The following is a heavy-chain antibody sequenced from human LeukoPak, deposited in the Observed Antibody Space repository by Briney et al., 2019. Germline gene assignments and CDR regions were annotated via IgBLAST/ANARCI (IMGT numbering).Heavy chain of an antibody. J-gene: IGHJ4*02. D-gene: IGHD3-10*01. CDR3: AGLPRGREFTGFDY. CDR1: GGSISSSSYY. CDR2: IYYSGST. Sequence: SETLSLTCTVSGGSISSSSYYWGWIRQPPGKGLEWIGSIYYSGSTYYNPSLKSRVTISVDTSKNQFSLKLSSVTAADTAVYYCAGLPRGREFTGFDYWGQGTLVTVSS. V-gene: IGHV4-39*01.